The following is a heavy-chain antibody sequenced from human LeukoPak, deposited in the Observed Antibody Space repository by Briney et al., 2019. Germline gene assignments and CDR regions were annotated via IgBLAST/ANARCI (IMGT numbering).Heavy chain of an antibody. D-gene: IGHD3-10*01. CDR3: ARVGWFGSKGALHDAFDI. J-gene: IGHJ3*02. Sequence: GGSLRLSCAASGFTFSSYEMNWVRQAPGKGLEWVSYISSSGSTIYYADSVKGRFAISRDNAKNSVHLQMNSLRAEDTSVYYCARVGWFGSKGALHDAFDIWGQGTMVTVSS. CDR2: ISSSGSTI. CDR1: GFTFSSYE. V-gene: IGHV3-48*03.